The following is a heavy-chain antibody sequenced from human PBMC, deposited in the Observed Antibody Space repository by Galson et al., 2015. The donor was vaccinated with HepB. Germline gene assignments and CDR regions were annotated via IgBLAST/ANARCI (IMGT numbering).Heavy chain of an antibody. Sequence: SVKVSCKASGYTFTGYYMHWVRQAPGQGLEWTGWINPNSGGTNYAQKFQGRVTMTRDTSISTAYVELSRLRSDDTAVYYCARDFGPKANYHYYYGVDVWGQGTTVTVSS. CDR2: INPNSGGT. V-gene: IGHV1-2*02. D-gene: IGHD3-3*01. J-gene: IGHJ6*02. CDR1: GYTFTGYY. CDR3: ARDFGPKANYHYYYGVDV.